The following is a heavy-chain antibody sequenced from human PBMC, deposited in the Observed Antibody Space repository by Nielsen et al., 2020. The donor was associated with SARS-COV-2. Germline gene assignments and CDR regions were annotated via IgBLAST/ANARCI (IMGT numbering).Heavy chain of an antibody. CDR3: ARDYGWFDP. J-gene: IGHJ5*02. CDR1: GFTFSSYG. D-gene: IGHD3-10*01. V-gene: IGHV3-33*08. Sequence: GESLKISCAASGFTFSSYGMHWVRQAPGKGLEWVAVIWYDGSNKYYADSVKGRFTISRDNSKNTLYLQMNSLRAEDTAVYYCARDYGWFDPWGQETLVTVSS. CDR2: IWYDGSNK.